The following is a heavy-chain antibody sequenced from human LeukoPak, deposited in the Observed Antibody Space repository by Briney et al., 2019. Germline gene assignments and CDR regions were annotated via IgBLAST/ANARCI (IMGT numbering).Heavy chain of an antibody. CDR1: GFTFSSYW. J-gene: IGHJ4*02. V-gene: IGHV3-30-3*01. Sequence: PGGSLRLSCAASGFTFSSYWMSWVRQAPGKGLEWVAVISYDGSNKYYADSVKGRFTISRDNSKNTLYLQMNSLRAEDTAVYYCAREGVHADSSGYYYDYYFDYWGQGTLVTVSS. CDR3: AREGVHADSSGYYYDYYFDY. D-gene: IGHD3-22*01. CDR2: ISYDGSNK.